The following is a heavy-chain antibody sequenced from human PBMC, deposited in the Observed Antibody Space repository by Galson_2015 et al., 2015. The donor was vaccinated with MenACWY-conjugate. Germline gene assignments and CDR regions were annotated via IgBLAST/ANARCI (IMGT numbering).Heavy chain of an antibody. CDR2: TYYRSRWHN. D-gene: IGHD6-13*01. Sequence: CAIYGDSVSSHSAAWTWIRQSPSRGLEWLGRTYYRSRWHNDYAVSVKSRITINPDTSRNQLSLQLSSVTPEDTAVYYCARGVTRTSGTINWYFDFWGRGTLVTVSS. CDR3: ARGVTRTSGTINWYFDF. CDR1: GDSVSSHSAA. V-gene: IGHV6-1*01. J-gene: IGHJ2*01.